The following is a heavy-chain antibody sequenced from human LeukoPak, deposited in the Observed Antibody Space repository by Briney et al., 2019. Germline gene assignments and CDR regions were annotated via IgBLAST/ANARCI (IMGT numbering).Heavy chain of an antibody. CDR1: GFTFSSYG. D-gene: IGHD6-19*01. CDR3: TSRIAVAGGFDP. J-gene: IGHJ5*02. CDR2: ISGSGGST. V-gene: IGHV3-23*01. Sequence: GGTLRLSCAASGFTFSSYGMSWVRQAPGKGLEWVSAISGSGGSTYYADSVKGRFTISRDNSKNTLYLQMNSLKTEDAAVYYCTSRIAVAGGFDPWGQGTLVTVSS.